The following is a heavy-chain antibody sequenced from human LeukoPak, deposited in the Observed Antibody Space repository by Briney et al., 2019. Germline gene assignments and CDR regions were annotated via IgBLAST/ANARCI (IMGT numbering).Heavy chain of an antibody. D-gene: IGHD3-3*01. Sequence: ASVKVSCMASGYTFTSYDINWVRQATGQGLEWMGWMNPNSGNTGYAQKFQGRVTITRNTSISTAYMELSSLRSEDTAVYYCARGLTIFGVVSMDGYWGQGTLVTVSS. CDR3: ARGLTIFGVVSMDGY. J-gene: IGHJ4*02. CDR2: MNPNSGNT. CDR1: GYTFTSYD. V-gene: IGHV1-8*03.